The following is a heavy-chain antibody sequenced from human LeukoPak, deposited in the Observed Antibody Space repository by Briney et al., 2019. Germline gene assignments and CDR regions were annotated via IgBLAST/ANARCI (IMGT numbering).Heavy chain of an antibody. Sequence: ASETLSLTCSVSGGSISGYYWSWIRQPPGKGLEGIGYLYDSGGPTHNPSLKSRVTISVDTSKSQFSLKLTSLTTADTAVYYCARGRNIGGSDFDFWGQGTLVTVSS. J-gene: IGHJ4*02. CDR1: GGSISGYY. CDR3: ARGRNIGGSDFDF. D-gene: IGHD2/OR15-2a*01. CDR2: LYDSGGP. V-gene: IGHV4-59*01.